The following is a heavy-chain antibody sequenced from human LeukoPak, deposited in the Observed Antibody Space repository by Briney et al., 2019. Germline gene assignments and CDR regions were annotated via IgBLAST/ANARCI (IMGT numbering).Heavy chain of an antibody. CDR3: ALLVHSSSWNNF. D-gene: IGHD3-22*01. CDR1: RGSINSHY. CDR2: IYYSGTT. J-gene: IGHJ4*02. V-gene: IGHV4-59*11. Sequence: PSETLSLTCTVSRGSINSHYWSWMRQPPGKGPEWIGYIYYSGTTSYNPSLKSRVTISADTSKNQFSLNLTSVITADTGVYHCALLVHSSSWNNFWGQGTLVTVSS.